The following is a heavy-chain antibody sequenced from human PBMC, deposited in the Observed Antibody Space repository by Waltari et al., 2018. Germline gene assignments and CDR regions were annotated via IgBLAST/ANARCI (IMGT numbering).Heavy chain of an antibody. D-gene: IGHD6-13*01. CDR2: IYHSGST. V-gene: IGHV4-38-2*01. J-gene: IGHJ4*02. CDR1: GYSISSGYY. CDR3: AIAYSSSWYRIED. Sequence: QVQLQESGPGLVKPSETLSLTCAVSGYSISSGYYWGWIRQPPGKGLEWIGSIYHSGSTYYNPSLKSRVTISVDTSKNQFSLKLSSVTAADTAVYYCAIAYSSSWYRIEDWGQGTLVTVSS.